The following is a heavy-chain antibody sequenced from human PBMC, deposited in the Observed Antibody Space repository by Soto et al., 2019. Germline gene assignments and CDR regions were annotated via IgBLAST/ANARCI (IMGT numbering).Heavy chain of an antibody. CDR2: IDPSDSYT. D-gene: IGHD2-15*01. Sequence: PXGSLKISCKGCGYSFTSYWISWVRQMPGKGLEWMGRIDPSDSYTNYSPSFQGHVTISADKSISTAYLQWSSLKASDTAMYYCARHRRYCSGGSCYQFGMDVWGQGTTVTVSS. CDR3: ARHRRYCSGGSCYQFGMDV. J-gene: IGHJ6*02. V-gene: IGHV5-10-1*01. CDR1: GYSFTSYW.